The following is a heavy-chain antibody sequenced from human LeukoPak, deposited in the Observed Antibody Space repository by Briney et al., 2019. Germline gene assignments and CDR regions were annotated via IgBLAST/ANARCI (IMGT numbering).Heavy chain of an antibody. CDR3: ARSPGIAAAGDWYFDL. D-gene: IGHD6-13*01. CDR1: GGSISSYY. J-gene: IGHJ2*01. Sequence: PSETLSLTCTVSGGSISSYYWSWIRQPAGKGLEWIGRIYTSGSTNYNPSLKSRVTMSVDTSKNQFSLKLSSVTAADTAVYYCARSPGIAAAGDWYFDLWGRGTLVTVSS. CDR2: IYTSGST. V-gene: IGHV4-4*07.